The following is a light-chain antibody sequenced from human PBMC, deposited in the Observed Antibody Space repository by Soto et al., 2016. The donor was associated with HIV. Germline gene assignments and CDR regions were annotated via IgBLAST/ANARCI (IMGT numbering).Light chain of an antibody. CDR1: QSISSW. Sequence: DIQMTQSPSTLSASVGDRVTITCRASQSISSWVAWYQQKPGKAPNLLIYKASSLESGVPSRFSGGGSGTEFTLTISSLQPDDFATYYCQQYQTEEGTFGQGT. J-gene: IGKJ1*01. CDR3: QQYQTEEGT. CDR2: KAS. V-gene: IGKV1-5*03.